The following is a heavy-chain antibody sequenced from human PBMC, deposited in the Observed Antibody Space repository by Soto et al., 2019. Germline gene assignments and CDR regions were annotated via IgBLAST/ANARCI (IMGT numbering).Heavy chain of an antibody. CDR1: GFTFNNYA. V-gene: IGHV3-23*01. J-gene: IGHJ6*01. D-gene: IGHD2-8*02. CDR2: ISGSDDST. CDR3: VKDWTGDTCPCMDV. Sequence: EVQLLESGGGLVQPGGSLRLSCAASGFTFNNYAMTWVGQAPGKGLEWVSTISGSDDSTYYADSVKGRLTISRDNSKNALYLQMSSLRAEYTALYYCVKDWTGDTCPCMDVWGQWTTDTVSS.